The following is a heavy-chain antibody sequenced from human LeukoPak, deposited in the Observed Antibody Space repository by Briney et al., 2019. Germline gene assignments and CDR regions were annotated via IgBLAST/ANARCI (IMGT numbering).Heavy chain of an antibody. CDR3: ARDAVGATSGRAFDI. CDR1: GGSFSGYY. CDR2: IYTSGST. D-gene: IGHD1-26*01. J-gene: IGHJ3*02. Sequence: SETLSLTCAVYGGSFSGYYWSWIRQPAGKGLEWIGRIYTSGSTNYNPSLKSRVTMSVDTSKNQFSLKLSSVTAADTAVYYCARDAVGATSGRAFDIWGQGTMVTVSS. V-gene: IGHV4-4*07.